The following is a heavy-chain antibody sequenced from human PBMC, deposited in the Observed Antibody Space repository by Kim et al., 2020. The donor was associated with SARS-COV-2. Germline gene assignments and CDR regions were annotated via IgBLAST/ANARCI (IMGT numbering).Heavy chain of an antibody. V-gene: IGHV3-74*01. D-gene: IGHD2-15*01. CDR3: ARSDWFDP. Sequence: GGSLRLSCAASGFTFSSYWMHWVRQAPGKGLVWVSRIKSDGITTYYADSVKGRFTIPRDNAKNTLYLQMNNLRGDDTAVYYCARSDWFDPWGQGTLVTVSS. J-gene: IGHJ5*02. CDR1: GFTFSSYW. CDR2: IKSDGITT.